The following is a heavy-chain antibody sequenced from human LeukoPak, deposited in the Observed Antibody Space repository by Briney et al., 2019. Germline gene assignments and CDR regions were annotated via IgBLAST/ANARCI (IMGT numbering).Heavy chain of an antibody. D-gene: IGHD3-22*01. Sequence: SETLSLTCAVSGGSISSGGYSWSWIRQPPGKGLEWIGYISYSGSTYYNPSLKSRVTISLDTSKNQFSLKLSSVTAADTAVYYCARTLDSSGYYYDYWGQGTLVTVSS. V-gene: IGHV4-30-2*05. J-gene: IGHJ4*02. CDR2: ISYSGST. CDR1: GGSISSGGYS. CDR3: ARTLDSSGYYYDY.